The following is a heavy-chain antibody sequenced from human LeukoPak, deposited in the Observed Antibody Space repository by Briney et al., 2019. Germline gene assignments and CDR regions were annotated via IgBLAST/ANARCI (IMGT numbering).Heavy chain of an antibody. Sequence: SSESLSLTCTVPGGSLTSYYWSWIRQPPGKGLEWIGYLFHIVTRRYNPCLKSRATISADTNKNQILQTLNSTTAADTAVYYCARRRGWKQQLLYFDYWGQGTLAIVSS. CDR1: GGSLTSYY. D-gene: IGHD6-13*01. J-gene: IGHJ4*02. CDR3: ARRRGWKQQLLYFDY. V-gene: IGHV4-59*08. CDR2: LFHIVTR.